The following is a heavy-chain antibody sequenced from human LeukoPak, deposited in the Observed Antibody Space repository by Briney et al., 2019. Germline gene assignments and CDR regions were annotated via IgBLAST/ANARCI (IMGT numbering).Heavy chain of an antibody. Sequence: GRSLRLSCAASGFTFSSYGMHWVRQAPGKGLEWVAVISYDGSNKYYADSVKGRFTISRDNSKNTLYLQMNSLRAEDTAVYYCAKDAFFCSGGSCYPGAFDILGQGTMVTVSS. CDR2: ISYDGSNK. D-gene: IGHD2-15*01. CDR3: AKDAFFCSGGSCYPGAFDI. J-gene: IGHJ3*02. V-gene: IGHV3-30*18. CDR1: GFTFSSYG.